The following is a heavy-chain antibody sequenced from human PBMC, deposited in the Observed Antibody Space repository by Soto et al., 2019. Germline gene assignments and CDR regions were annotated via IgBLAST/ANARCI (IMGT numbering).Heavy chain of an antibody. J-gene: IGHJ4*02. CDR1: GGTFSSYA. V-gene: IGHV1-69*13. CDR2: IIPIFGKA. CDR3: ARGYCSGGSCYRPFDY. Sequence: GASVKVSCKASGGTFSSYAISWVRQAPGQGLEWMGGIIPIFGKANYAQKFQGRVTITADESTSTAYMELSSLRSEDTAVYYCARGYCSGGSCYRPFDYWGQGTLVTVS. D-gene: IGHD2-15*01.